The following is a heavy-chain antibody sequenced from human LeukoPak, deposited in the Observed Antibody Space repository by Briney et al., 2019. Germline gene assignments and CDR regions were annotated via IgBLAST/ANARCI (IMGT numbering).Heavy chain of an antibody. D-gene: IGHD1-14*01. Sequence: PGGSLRLSCAASGFTFRNFAMTWVRQVPGRGLEWVSSISDSGVTTHYADSVKGRFTISRDNAKNSLYLQMNSLRAEDTAVYYCARFGNNPRAYYCYYMDVWGNGTTVTVS. CDR3: ARFGNNPRAYYCYYMDV. CDR1: GFTFRNFA. CDR2: ISDSGVTT. J-gene: IGHJ6*03. V-gene: IGHV3-23*01.